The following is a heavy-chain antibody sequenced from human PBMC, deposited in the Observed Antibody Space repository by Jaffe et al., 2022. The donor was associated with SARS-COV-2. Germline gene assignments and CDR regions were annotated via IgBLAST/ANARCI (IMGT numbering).Heavy chain of an antibody. CDR2: IYYSGST. CDR3: VASSGYYSHVWYFDY. D-gene: IGHD3-22*01. J-gene: IGHJ4*02. CDR1: GGSISSSSYY. V-gene: IGHV4-39*01. Sequence: QLQLQESGPGLVKPSETLSLTCTVSGGSISSSSYYWGWIRQPPGKGLEWIGSIYYSGSTYYNPSLKSRVTISVDTSKNQFSLKLSSVTAADTAVYYCVASSGYYSHVWYFDYWGQGTLVTVSS.